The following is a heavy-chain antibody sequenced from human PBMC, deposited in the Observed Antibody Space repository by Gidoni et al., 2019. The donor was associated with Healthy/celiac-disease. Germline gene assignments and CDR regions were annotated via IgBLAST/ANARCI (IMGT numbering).Heavy chain of an antibody. CDR2: ISYDGSNK. CDR1: GFTFSSYA. Sequence: CFLRLSCAASGFTFSSYAMHWVRQAPGKGLEWVAVISYDGSNKYYADSVKGRFTISRDNSKNPLYLQMNSLRAEDTAVYYCAREGQWLVLGDYWGQGTLVTVSS. J-gene: IGHJ4*02. D-gene: IGHD6-19*01. V-gene: IGHV3-30-3*01. CDR3: AREGQWLVLGDY.